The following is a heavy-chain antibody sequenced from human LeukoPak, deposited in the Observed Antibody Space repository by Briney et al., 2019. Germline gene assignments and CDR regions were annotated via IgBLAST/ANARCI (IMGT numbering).Heavy chain of an antibody. D-gene: IGHD1-26*01. CDR3: ARDFLGGHVFDM. CDR2: ISAYNGNT. Sequence: ASVKVSCKASGYTFTSYGISWVRQAPGQGLEWMGWISAYNGNTNYAQKLQGRVTMTTDTSTSTAYMELRSRRSEETAEYNLARDFLGGHVFDMWGQEKMLTVSS. V-gene: IGHV1-18*01. CDR1: GYTFTSYG. J-gene: IGHJ3*02.